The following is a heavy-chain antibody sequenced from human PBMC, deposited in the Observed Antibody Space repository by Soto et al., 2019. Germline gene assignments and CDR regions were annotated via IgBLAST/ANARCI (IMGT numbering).Heavy chain of an antibody. CDR3: AREGNYYDGSGYFGLDV. J-gene: IGHJ6*02. CDR2: IKQDGSET. D-gene: IGHD3-22*01. V-gene: IGHV3-7*03. Sequence: GGSLRLSCAAYGFTFSSCWMGWVRQAPGKGLEWVANIKQDGSETNYVDSVKGRFTISRDNAKNSLYLKMSSLRAEDTAVYFCAREGNYYDGSGYFGLDVWGQGTTVTVSS. CDR1: GFTFSSCW.